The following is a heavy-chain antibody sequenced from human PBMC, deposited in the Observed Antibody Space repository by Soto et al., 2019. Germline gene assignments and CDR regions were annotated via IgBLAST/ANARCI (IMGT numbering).Heavy chain of an antibody. J-gene: IGHJ4*02. Sequence: GGSLRLSCAASGFTFSSYAMSWVRQAPEKGLEWVSAISGSGGSTYYADSVKGRFTISRDNSKNTLYLQMNSLRAEDTAVYYCAKVGPPSYSSGPLNYWGQGTLVTVSS. CDR2: ISGSGGST. CDR1: GFTFSSYA. D-gene: IGHD6-19*01. CDR3: AKVGPPSYSSGPLNY. V-gene: IGHV3-23*01.